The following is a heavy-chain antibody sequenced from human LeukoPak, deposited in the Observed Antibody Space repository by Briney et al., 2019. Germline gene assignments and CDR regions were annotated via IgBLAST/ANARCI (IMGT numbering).Heavy chain of an antibody. CDR2: ISSSGNT. CDR1: GGSISNYY. CDR3: AREGRSSTPGY. V-gene: IGHV4-4*07. J-gene: IGHJ4*02. D-gene: IGHD2-15*01. Sequence: TSETLSLTCTVSGGSISNYYWSWIRQPAGKGLDWIGRISSSGNTDYNPSLKSRLTMSVDMSKNQFSLKLNSVTAADTAVYYCAREGRSSTPGYWGQGTLVTVSS.